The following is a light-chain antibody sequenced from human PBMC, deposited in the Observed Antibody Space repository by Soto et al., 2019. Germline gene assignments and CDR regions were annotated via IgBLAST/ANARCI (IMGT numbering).Light chain of an antibody. CDR2: EGS. V-gene: IGLV2-23*01. CDR1: SSDVGSYNL. J-gene: IGLJ3*02. CDR3: CSYAGSSTWV. Sequence: QSALTQPASVSGSPGQSITISCTGTSSDVGSYNLVSWYQQHPGKAPKLMIYEGSKRPSGVSNRFSGSKSGNTASPTISGLQAEDEADYYCCSYAGSSTWVFGGGTKLTVL.